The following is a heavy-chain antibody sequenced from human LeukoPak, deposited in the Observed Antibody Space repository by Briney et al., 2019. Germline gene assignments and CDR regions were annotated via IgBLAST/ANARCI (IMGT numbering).Heavy chain of an antibody. CDR2: ISGSGGST. V-gene: IGHV3-23*01. J-gene: IGHJ4*02. Sequence: GWSFRGSPATSGVSVSDYKIVDLGGGPGKEKEWVSAISGSGGSTYHADSVKGRFTISRDNSKNTLYLQMNSLRAEDTAVYYCAKDPMTISEIWYWGQGTLVTVSS. CDR1: GVSVSDYK. CDR3: AKDPMTISEIWY. D-gene: IGHD3-3*01.